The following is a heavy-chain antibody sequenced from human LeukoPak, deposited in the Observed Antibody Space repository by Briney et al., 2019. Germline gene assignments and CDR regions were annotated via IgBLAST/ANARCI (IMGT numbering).Heavy chain of an antibody. CDR1: GFTVSSNY. D-gene: IGHD2-2*01. J-gene: IGHJ6*02. CDR3: ARAVVPAAINYYYYGMDV. V-gene: IGHV3-53*04. CDR2: IYSGGST. Sequence: GGSLRLSCAASGFTVSSNYMSWVRQAPGKGLEWVSVIYSGGSTYYADSVKGRFTISRHNSKNTLYLQMNSLRAEDTAVYYCARAVVPAAINYYYYGMDVWGQGTTVTVSS.